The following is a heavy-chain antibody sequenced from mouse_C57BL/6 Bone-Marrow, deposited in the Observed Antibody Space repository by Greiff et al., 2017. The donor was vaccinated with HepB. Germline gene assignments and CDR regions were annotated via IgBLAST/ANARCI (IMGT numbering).Heavy chain of an antibody. J-gene: IGHJ2*01. Sequence: VQLQESGAELARPGASVKLSCKASGYTFTSYGISWVKQRTGQGLEWIGESYPRSGNTYYNEKFKGKATLTADKSSSTAHMELRSLTSEDSAVYFCARVDGYDRGYWGQGTTLTVSS. CDR2: SYPRSGNT. V-gene: IGHV1-81*01. CDR1: GYTFTSYG. D-gene: IGHD2-2*01. CDR3: ARVDGYDRGY.